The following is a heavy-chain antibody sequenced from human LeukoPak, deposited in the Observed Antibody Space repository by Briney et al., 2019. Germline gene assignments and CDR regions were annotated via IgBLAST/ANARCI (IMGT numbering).Heavy chain of an antibody. CDR2: INPSGGST. CDR1: GYTFTSYY. J-gene: IGHJ4*02. V-gene: IGHV1-46*01. D-gene: IGHD3-22*01. Sequence: GASVTVSCKASGYTFTSYYMHWVRQAPGQGLEWMGIINPSGGSTNYAQKFQGRVTMTRDTSTSTVYMELSSLRSEDTAMYYCARDLFGQTMISLWWGQGTLVTVSS. CDR3: ARDLFGQTMISLW.